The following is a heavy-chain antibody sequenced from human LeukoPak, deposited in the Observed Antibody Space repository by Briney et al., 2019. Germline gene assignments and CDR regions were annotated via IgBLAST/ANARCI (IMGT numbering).Heavy chain of an antibody. Sequence: GGSLRLSCAASGFTFSTYAMNWVRQAPGKGLEWVSVIGGSGGSTYYADFVKGRFTISRDNSKNTLYLQMNSLRAEDTAVYYCAKVRASKGYYYYGMDVWGQGTTVTVSS. V-gene: IGHV3-23*01. CDR1: GFTFSTYA. CDR2: IGGSGGST. CDR3: AKVRASKGYYYYGMDV. J-gene: IGHJ6*02.